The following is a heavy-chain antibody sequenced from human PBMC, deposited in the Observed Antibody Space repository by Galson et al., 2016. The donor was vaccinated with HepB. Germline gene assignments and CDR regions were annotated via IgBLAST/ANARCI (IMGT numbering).Heavy chain of an antibody. CDR3: TRVHREGIAAAGFQI. D-gene: IGHD6-13*01. V-gene: IGHV3-74*01. CDR1: GFTFSTYT. CDR2: INTDGSST. Sequence: SLRLSCAASGFTFSTYTMNWVRQAPGKGLVWVSRINTDGSSTTYADSVKGRFTISRDNAKNTLYLQMNSLRAEDTALYYCTRVHREGIAAAGFQIWGQGTLVTVSS. J-gene: IGHJ4*02.